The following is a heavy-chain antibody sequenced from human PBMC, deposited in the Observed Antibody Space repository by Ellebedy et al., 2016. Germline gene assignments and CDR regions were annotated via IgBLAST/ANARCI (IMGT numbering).Heavy chain of an antibody. Sequence: GGSLRLSCAASGFTFSSYAMHWVRQAPGKGLEWVAVISYDGSNKYYADFVKGRFTISRDNSKNTLYLQMNSLRAEDTAVYYCARDGTAIPGHFDYWGQGTLVTVSS. CDR2: ISYDGSNK. V-gene: IGHV3-30-3*01. CDR3: ARDGTAIPGHFDY. J-gene: IGHJ4*02. CDR1: GFTFSSYA. D-gene: IGHD2-21*02.